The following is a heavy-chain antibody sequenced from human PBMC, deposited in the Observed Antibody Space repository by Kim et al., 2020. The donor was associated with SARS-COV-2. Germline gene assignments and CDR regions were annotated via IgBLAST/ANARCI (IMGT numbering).Heavy chain of an antibody. Sequence: GRFTISRDNTKNVLYLQMNSLRDEDTALYYCARDFGFCSGATCPTPPRFDDWGQGTLVTVSS. V-gene: IGHV3-30*07. D-gene: IGHD2-15*01. J-gene: IGHJ4*02. CDR3: ARDFGFCSGATCPTPPRFDD.